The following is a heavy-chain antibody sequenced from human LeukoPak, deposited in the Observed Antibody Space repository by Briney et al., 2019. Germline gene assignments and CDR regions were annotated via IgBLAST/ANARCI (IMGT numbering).Heavy chain of an antibody. CDR3: ARDVAVAGIVGY. CDR2: INAGNGNT. D-gene: IGHD6-19*01. V-gene: IGHV1-3*01. Sequence: ASVKVSCKASGYTFTTYAIHWVRQAPGQRLEWMGWINAGNGNTKYSQKFQGRVTITRDTSASTAYMELRSLRSDDTAVYYCARDVAVAGIVGYWGQGTLVTVSS. CDR1: GYTFTTYA. J-gene: IGHJ4*02.